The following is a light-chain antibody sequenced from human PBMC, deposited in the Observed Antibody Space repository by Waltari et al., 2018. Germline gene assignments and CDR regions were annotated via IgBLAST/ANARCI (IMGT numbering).Light chain of an antibody. Sequence: EIVLTQSPGTLSLSPGERATLSCRASQSVRSNYLAWYQQKPGQAPSLLIYDTSNRATGIPDRFSGSGSGTDFTIIISRLEPEDFALYYCQQYGNTPFTFGQGTRLDIK. J-gene: IGKJ5*01. V-gene: IGKV3-20*01. CDR1: QSVRSNY. CDR3: QQYGNTPFT. CDR2: DTS.